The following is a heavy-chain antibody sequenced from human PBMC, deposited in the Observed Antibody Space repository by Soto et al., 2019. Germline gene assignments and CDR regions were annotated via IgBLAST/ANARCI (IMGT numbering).Heavy chain of an antibody. V-gene: IGHV1-18*01. CDR2: ISAYNDNT. CDR1: GYTFTSYG. CDR3: ARVGSYGSGSYYNGHEFDP. D-gene: IGHD3-10*01. Sequence: GASVKVSCKASGYTFTSYGISWVRQAPGQGLEWIGWISAYNDNTNYAQKHQGRVTMTTDTSTSTAYMELRSLRSDDTAVYYCARVGSYGSGSYYNGHEFDPWGQGTLVTVSS. J-gene: IGHJ5*02.